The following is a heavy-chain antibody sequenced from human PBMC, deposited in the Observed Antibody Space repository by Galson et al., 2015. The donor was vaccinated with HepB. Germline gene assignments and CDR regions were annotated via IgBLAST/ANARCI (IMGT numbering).Heavy chain of an antibody. D-gene: IGHD6-6*01. CDR1: GYDFSRYW. Sequence: QSGAEVKEPGESLKISCKASGYDFSRYWIVWVRQMPGKGLEWMGIIHPSDSDTRYSPSFRSQVTISADKSISTAYLQWSSLKASDAAMYYCARRASQYYGMDVWGQGTTVTVSS. CDR2: IHPSDSDT. J-gene: IGHJ6*02. V-gene: IGHV5-51*03. CDR3: ARRASQYYGMDV.